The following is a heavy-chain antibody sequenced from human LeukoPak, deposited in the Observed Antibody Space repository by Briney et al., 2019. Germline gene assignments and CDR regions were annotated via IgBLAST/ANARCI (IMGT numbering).Heavy chain of an antibody. Sequence: PSETLSLTCTVSGGSISSYYWSWIRQPPGKGLEWIGYIYYSGSTNYNPSLKSRVTISVDTSKNQFSLKLSSGTAADTAVYYCARVSDYYDSSGYYYYPFDYWGQGTLVTVSS. CDR1: GGSISSYY. CDR2: IYYSGST. CDR3: ARVSDYYDSSGYYYYPFDY. V-gene: IGHV4-59*01. J-gene: IGHJ4*02. D-gene: IGHD3-22*01.